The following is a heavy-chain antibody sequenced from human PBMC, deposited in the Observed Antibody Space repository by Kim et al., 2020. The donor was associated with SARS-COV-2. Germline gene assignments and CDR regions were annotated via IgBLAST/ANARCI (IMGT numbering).Heavy chain of an antibody. D-gene: IGHD5-18*01. CDR3: AITRAYSYGYFDY. V-gene: IGHV5-51*01. Sequence: GASLKISCKGSGYSFTGYWIGWVRQMPGKGMEWVALTYPGDSKSIYSPSLQGQVTISADKSISTAYLQWSGLKASDTAMYYCAITRAYSYGYFDYWGQGTLVTVSS. CDR1: GYSFTGYW. J-gene: IGHJ4*02. CDR2: TYPGDSKS.